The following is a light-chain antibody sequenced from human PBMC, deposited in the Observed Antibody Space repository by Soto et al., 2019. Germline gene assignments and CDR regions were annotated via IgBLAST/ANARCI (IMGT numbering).Light chain of an antibody. V-gene: IGKV3-11*01. J-gene: IGKJ3*01. CDR1: QSVSSY. CDR3: QQRSNWPLT. CDR2: DAS. Sequence: DIVLTQSPATLSLSPGERATLSCRASQSVSSYLVWFQQKPGQAPRLLIYDASTRATGIPARFSGSGSGTDFTLTISSLEPEDCAVYYCQQRSNWPLTFGPGTQVDI.